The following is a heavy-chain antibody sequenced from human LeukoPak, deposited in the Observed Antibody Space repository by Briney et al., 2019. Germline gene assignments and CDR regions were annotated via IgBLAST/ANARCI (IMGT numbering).Heavy chain of an antibody. Sequence: GGSLRLSCSASRFTFSSYAIHWVRQAPGKGLEYVSGISDNGGSTYYTDSVKGRFTISRDNSKNTLYLQMSSLRDEDTAVYYCVKGKLRLVVGGDFDYWGQGILVTVSS. CDR2: ISDNGGST. D-gene: IGHD5-12*01. J-gene: IGHJ4*02. CDR1: RFTFSSYA. V-gene: IGHV3-64D*06. CDR3: VKGKLRLVVGGDFDY.